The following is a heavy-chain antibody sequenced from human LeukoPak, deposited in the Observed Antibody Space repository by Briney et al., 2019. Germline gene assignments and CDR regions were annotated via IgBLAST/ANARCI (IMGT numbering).Heavy chain of an antibody. CDR2: IYYSGST. CDR1: GGSISSSGYY. CDR3: ARQVSDYFYYYIDV. Sequence: SETLSLTCSVSGGSISSSGYYWNWIRQPPGKGLEWVGSIYYSGSTYYNSSLESRVTIFEDTSKYRFSLMLTSVTAADTAVYYCARQVSDYFYYYIDVWGEGTTVIVSS. J-gene: IGHJ6*03. V-gene: IGHV4-39*01.